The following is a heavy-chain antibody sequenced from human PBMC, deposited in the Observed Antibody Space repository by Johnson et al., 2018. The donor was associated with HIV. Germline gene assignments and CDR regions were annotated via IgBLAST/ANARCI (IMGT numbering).Heavy chain of an antibody. V-gene: IGHV3-30*02. D-gene: IGHD3-9*01. CDR2: IHYDGTKK. Sequence: QMLLVESGGGVVQPGGSLRLSCAVSGFTFSSYGMHWVRQAPGKGLEWVATIHYDGTKKEYAESVKGRFTISRDNSKNTLYLQMNSLRAEDTAVYYCAKDGIDRERIRYFDWLLLNAFDIWGQGTMVTVSS. CDR3: AKDGIDRERIRYFDWLLLNAFDI. CDR1: GFTFSSYG. J-gene: IGHJ3*02.